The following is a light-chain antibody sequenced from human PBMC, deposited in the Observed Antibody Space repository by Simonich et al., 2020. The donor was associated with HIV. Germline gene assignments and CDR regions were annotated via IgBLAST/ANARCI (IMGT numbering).Light chain of an antibody. Sequence: DIQMTQSPSTLSASVGDRVTITCRASQSISSWLAWYQQKPGKAPKRLIYKASSLESGVPSRFIGSGSGTEFTLTISSLQPDDFATYYCQQYNSYPYTFGQGTKLEIK. J-gene: IGKJ2*01. V-gene: IGKV1-5*03. CDR3: QQYNSYPYT. CDR1: QSISSW. CDR2: KAS.